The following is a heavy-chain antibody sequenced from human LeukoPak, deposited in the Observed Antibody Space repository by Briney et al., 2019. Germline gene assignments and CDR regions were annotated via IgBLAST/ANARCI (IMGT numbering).Heavy chain of an antibody. V-gene: IGHV1-2*02. J-gene: IGHJ4*02. CDR3: ARDFPPGSSGYLDY. CDR1: GYTFTGYY. CDR2: INPNSGGT. D-gene: IGHD3-22*01. Sequence: ASVKVSCKASGYTFTGYYMLWVRQAPGEGLEWMGWINPNSGGTNYAQKFQGRVTMTRATSISTAYMELSRLRSEDTAVYYCARDFPPGSSGYLDYWGQGTLVTVSS.